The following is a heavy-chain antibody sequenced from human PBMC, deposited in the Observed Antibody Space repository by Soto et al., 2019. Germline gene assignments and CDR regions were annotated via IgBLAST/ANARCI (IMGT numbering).Heavy chain of an antibody. CDR2: SNPNNGGT. D-gene: IGHD3-10*01. J-gene: IGHJ4*02. CDR3: VFQRCGVVY. CDR1: GYSFTGNS. V-gene: IGHV1-2*04. Sequence: QVHLVQSGAEVKKPGASVRVSCKASGYSFTGNSMHWVRQAPGKGREWKGWSNPNNGGTNYAQKFQGWGAMTRDTAVSEAHVDGNRLKSDEKAVYYCVFQRCGVVYWGQGTLVTGSS.